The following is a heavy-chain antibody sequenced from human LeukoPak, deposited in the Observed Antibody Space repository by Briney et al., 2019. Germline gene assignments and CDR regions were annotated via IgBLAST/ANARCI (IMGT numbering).Heavy chain of an antibody. CDR3: ARDRGDYDLWSGSPIDS. J-gene: IGHJ4*02. D-gene: IGHD3-3*01. CDR1: GFTFSDYN. Sequence: KPGGSLRLSCAASGFTFSDYNMRWIRQAPGKGLEWGSYISSSSSYTNYADSVKGRFPISRDNAKKSLYLQMNSLRAEDSAIYYCARDRGDYDLWSGSPIDSWGQGTLVTVSS. V-gene: IGHV3-11*06. CDR2: ISSSSSYT.